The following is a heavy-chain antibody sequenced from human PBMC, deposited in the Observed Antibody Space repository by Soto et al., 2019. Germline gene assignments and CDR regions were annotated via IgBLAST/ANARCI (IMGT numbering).Heavy chain of an antibody. CDR2: ISPSGTT. Sequence: SETLSLTCSLYSGSLSGYYRSWIRQPPGKGLEWIGEISPSGTTNYSPSLKSRVSISVDTSKNQFSLNLTSLTAADTAVYYCARAPKVSGSAQTRPDFWGQGSLVTVSS. D-gene: IGHD6-6*01. CDR3: ARAPKVSGSAQTRPDF. CDR1: SGSLSGYY. V-gene: IGHV4-34*01. J-gene: IGHJ4*02.